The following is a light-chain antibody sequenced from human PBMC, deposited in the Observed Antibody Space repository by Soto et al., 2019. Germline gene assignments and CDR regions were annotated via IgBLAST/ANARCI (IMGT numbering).Light chain of an antibody. V-gene: IGKV3-20*01. CDR3: QQYGSSPYT. Sequence: EAVLTQSPGPLSLSPGERATLSCWASQSVSRSYLAWYQQKPGQAPRLLIYIASRRATGIPDRFSGSESVKDFTLTIGSLEPEDLSMYYWQQYGSSPYTVGQGTKLESK. CDR2: IAS. J-gene: IGKJ2*01. CDR1: QSVSRSY.